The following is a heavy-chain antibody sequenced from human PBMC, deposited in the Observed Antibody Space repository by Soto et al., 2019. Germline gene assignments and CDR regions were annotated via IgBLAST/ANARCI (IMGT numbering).Heavy chain of an antibody. CDR1: GGSISSSSYY. J-gene: IGHJ3*02. CDR2: IYYSGST. D-gene: IGHD6-19*01. V-gene: IGHV4-39*01. CDR3: ARPRDSGWKRREAFDI. Sequence: PSETLSLTCTVSGGSISSSSYYWGWIRQPPGKGLEWIGSIYYSGSTYYNPSLKSRVTISVDTSKNQSSLKLSSVTAADTAVYYCARPRDSGWKRREAFDIWGQGTMVTVSS.